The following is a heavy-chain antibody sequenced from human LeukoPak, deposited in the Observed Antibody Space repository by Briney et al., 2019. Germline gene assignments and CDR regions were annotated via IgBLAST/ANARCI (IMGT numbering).Heavy chain of an antibody. Sequence: GGSLRLSCAASGFTFSTFWMSWVRQALGKGLEWVANIKQDGSEQYYVDSVKGRFTISRDNAKNSLYLQMISLRAEDTAVYYCARDRGIDRFDNWGQGTLVTVSS. CDR2: IKQDGSEQ. J-gene: IGHJ4*02. D-gene: IGHD3-16*02. CDR1: GFTFSTFW. V-gene: IGHV3-7*01. CDR3: ARDRGIDRFDN.